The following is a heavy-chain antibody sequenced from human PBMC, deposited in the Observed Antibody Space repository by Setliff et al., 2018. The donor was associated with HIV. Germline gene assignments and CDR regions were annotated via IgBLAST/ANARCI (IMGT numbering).Heavy chain of an antibody. CDR3: ARRRSVALSPFDY. CDR1: GDSIGTGTHY. Sequence: KASETLSLTCNVSGDSIGTGTHYWAWIRQPPGNGLEYIGDVYFSGTANYNSSLKSRVTISIDTSRSHFSLRLTSVTAADTAVYYCARRRSVALSPFDYWGQGALVTVSS. J-gene: IGHJ4*02. CDR2: VYFSGTA. V-gene: IGHV4-61*03.